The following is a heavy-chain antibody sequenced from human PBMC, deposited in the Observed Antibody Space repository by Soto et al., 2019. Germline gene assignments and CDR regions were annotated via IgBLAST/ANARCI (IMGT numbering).Heavy chain of an antibody. Sequence: LSLTCTVSGGSISSGGYYWSWIRQHPGKGLEWIGYIYYSGSTYYNPSLKSRVTISVDTSKNQFSLKLSSVTAADTAVYYCARDARGYSYGYNLDYWGQGTLVTVSS. CDR1: GGSISSGGYY. D-gene: IGHD5-18*01. V-gene: IGHV4-31*03. CDR2: IYYSGST. CDR3: ARDARGYSYGYNLDY. J-gene: IGHJ4*02.